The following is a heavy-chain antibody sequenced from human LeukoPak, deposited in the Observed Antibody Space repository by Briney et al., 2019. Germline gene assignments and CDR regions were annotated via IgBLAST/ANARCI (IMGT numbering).Heavy chain of an antibody. Sequence: PSETLSLTGTVSGGSISTYYWSWIPQPAGRELEWIGRVYTTGITNYNPSLKSRVTMSVDTSKNQFSLKLSSVTAADTAVYYCARLPLGAFGEVLNFDRWGQGALVIVSS. J-gene: IGHJ4*02. CDR2: VYTTGIT. CDR3: ARLPLGAFGEVLNFDR. CDR1: GGSISTYY. D-gene: IGHD3-10*01. V-gene: IGHV4-4*07.